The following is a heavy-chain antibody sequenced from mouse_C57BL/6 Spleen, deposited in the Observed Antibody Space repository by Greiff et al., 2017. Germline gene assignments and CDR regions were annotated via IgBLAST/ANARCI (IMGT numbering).Heavy chain of an antibody. V-gene: IGHV1-77*01. J-gene: IGHJ2*01. CDR2: IGPGGSST. CDR3: ARGQDGDYFDY. CDR1: GYTFTDYY. Sequence: VQLKESGADLVKPGASVKISCKASGYTFTDYYIHWVQQRPGQGLEWIGKIGPGGSSTYYNEKFPGKATLTADKASSTAYMQLSSLTSEDTAIYYCARGQDGDYFDYGGQGTTLTVS.